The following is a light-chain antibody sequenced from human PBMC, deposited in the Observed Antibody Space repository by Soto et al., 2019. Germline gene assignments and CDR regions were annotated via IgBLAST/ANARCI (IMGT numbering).Light chain of an antibody. J-gene: IGLJ2*01. Sequence: QAVVTQEPSLTVSPGGTVTLTCASSTGAVTSDHYPNWFQQKAGQAPRALISRTSNKHSWTPARFSGSLLGGKAALTLSGVQPEDEAVYYCLLYYGGAHLGVFGGGTKLTVL. CDR1: TGAVTSDHY. CDR3: LLYYGGAHLGV. CDR2: RTS. V-gene: IGLV7-43*01.